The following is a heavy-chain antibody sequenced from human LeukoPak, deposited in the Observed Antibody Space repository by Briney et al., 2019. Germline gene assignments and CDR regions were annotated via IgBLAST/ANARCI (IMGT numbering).Heavy chain of an antibody. Sequence: PLETLSLTCTVSGGSISSSSYYWGWIRQPPGKGLEWIGEINHSGSTNYNPSLKSRVTISVDTSKNQFSLKLSSVTAADTAVYYCARSSSSWYFFDYWGQGTLVTVSS. CDR3: ARSSSSWYFFDY. J-gene: IGHJ4*02. D-gene: IGHD6-13*01. V-gene: IGHV4-39*07. CDR1: GGSISSSSYY. CDR2: INHSGST.